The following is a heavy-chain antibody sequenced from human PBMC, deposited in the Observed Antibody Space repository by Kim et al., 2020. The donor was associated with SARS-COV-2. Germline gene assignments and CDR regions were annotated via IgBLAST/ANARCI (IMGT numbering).Heavy chain of an antibody. Sequence: GGSLRLSCAASGFTFSGYAMHWVRQAPGKGLEWVARINRDASSNYTVYAVKGRATISSDNADNTLYLHMHSLRAEDAAVDYYARPRDDGWAQGSRVTV. CDR3: ARPRDDG. V-gene: IGHV3-7*01. CDR2: INRDASSN. CDR1: GFTFSGYA. J-gene: IGHJ4*02.